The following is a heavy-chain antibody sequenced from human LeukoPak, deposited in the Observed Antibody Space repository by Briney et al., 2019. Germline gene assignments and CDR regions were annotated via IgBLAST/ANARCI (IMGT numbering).Heavy chain of an antibody. CDR3: ARGGGVTYYDSTGYLWYFDY. J-gene: IGHJ4*02. Sequence: SETLSLTCTVSGGSISSHYWSWIRQPPGKGLEWIGYIYYSGSTKFNPSLKSRVTISVDTSKDQFSLKLSSVTAADTAVYYCARGGGVTYYDSTGYLWYFDYWGQGTLVTVSS. CDR2: IYYSGST. D-gene: IGHD3-22*01. CDR1: GGSISSHY. V-gene: IGHV4-59*11.